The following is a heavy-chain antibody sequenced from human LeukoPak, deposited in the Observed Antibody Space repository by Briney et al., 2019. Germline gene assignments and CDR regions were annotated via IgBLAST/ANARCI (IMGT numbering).Heavy chain of an antibody. V-gene: IGHV3-23*01. CDR1: GFTFSSYA. J-gene: IGHJ4*02. CDR2: ISTTVGNT. Sequence: GGSLRLSCAASGFTFSSYAMTWVRQAPGKGLGWVSTISTTVGNTYYADSVTGRFTISRDNSKNTLYLQMNSLSAEDTAVYYCAKDARSYRYNLFDYWDQGTLVTVSS. D-gene: IGHD3-16*02. CDR3: AKDARSYRYNLFDY.